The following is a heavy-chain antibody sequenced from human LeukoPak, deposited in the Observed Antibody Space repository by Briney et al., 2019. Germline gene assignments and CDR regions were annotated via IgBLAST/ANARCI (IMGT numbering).Heavy chain of an antibody. J-gene: IGHJ6*03. CDR1: DDSISDYY. D-gene: IGHD1-7*01. CDR3: ASWGTELELRRANYMDV. V-gene: IGHV4-59*12. Sequence: SETLSLTCTVSDDSISDYYRGWIRQPPGKGLEWIGYFHNSGTSTYNPSLKSRVTMSVDTSKNQFSLKLSSVTAADTAVYYCASWGTELELRRANYMDVWGKGTTVTVSS. CDR2: FHNSGTS.